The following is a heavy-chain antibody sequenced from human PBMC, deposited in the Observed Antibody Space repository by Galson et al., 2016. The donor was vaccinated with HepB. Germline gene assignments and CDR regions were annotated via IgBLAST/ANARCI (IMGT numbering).Heavy chain of an antibody. CDR1: GYTFTAYG. J-gene: IGHJ6*02. CDR3: ARGVSNADYYTLDV. CDR2: ISAHNGNT. D-gene: IGHD4-11*01. V-gene: IGHV1-18*01. Sequence: SVKVSCKASGYTFTAYGVSWVRQAPGQGLEWLGWISAHNGNTHYAQKFQGRVTMTKDTSTATAYMELRSLTSDDSAVYYCARGVSNADYYTLDVWGQGTTVTVSS.